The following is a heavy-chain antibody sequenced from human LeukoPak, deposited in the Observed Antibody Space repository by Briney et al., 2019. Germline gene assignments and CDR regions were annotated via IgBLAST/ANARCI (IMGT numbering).Heavy chain of an antibody. CDR2: IYHSGST. CDR1: GGSISSSNW. V-gene: IGHV4-4*02. J-gene: IGHJ1*01. Sequence: SETLSLTCAVSGGSISSSNWWSWVRQPPGKGLEWIGEIYHSGSTNYSPSLKGRVTISVDKSKNQFSLKLSSVTAADTAVYYCASGGVDSSGYYYFSFQHWGQGTLVTVSS. D-gene: IGHD3-22*01. CDR3: ASGGVDSSGYYYFSFQH.